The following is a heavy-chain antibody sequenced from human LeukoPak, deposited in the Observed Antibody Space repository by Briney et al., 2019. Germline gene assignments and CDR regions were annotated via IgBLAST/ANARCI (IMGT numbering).Heavy chain of an antibody. J-gene: IGHJ4*02. V-gene: IGHV3-30*18. D-gene: IGHD2-15*01. CDR1: GFTFSSYG. CDR2: ISYDGSNK. Sequence: PGGSLRLSCAASGFTFSSYGMHWVRQAPGKGLEWVAVISYDGSNKYYADSVKSRFTISRDNSKNTLYLQMNSLRAEDTAVYYCAKLGACSGGSCSELVDYWGQGTLVTVSS. CDR3: AKLGACSGGSCSELVDY.